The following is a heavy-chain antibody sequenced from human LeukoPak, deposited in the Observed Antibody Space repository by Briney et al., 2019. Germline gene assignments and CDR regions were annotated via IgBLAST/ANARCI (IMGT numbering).Heavy chain of an antibody. J-gene: IGHJ3*02. CDR1: GYTFTGNY. Sequence: ASVKVSCKASGYTFTGNYIHWVRQAPGQGLEWMGIINPSGGSTSYAQKFQGRVTMTRDMSTSTVYMELSSLRSEDTAVYYCARPNGGMATNPWRGAFDIWGQGTMVTVSS. V-gene: IGHV1-46*01. CDR3: ARPNGGMATNPWRGAFDI. CDR2: INPSGGST. D-gene: IGHD5-24*01.